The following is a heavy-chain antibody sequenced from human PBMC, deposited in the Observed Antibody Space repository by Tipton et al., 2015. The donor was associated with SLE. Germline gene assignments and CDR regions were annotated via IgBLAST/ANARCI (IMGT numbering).Heavy chain of an antibody. V-gene: IGHV1-69*13. D-gene: IGHD6-19*01. CDR1: GYTFTSAD. J-gene: IGHJ2*01. CDR2: IIPIFGTT. Sequence: QLVQSGAEVKKPGASVKVSCKTSGYTFTSADINWVRQAPGQGLEWMGGIIPIFGTTNYAQKFQGRVTINADESTSTAHMDLSTLRSEDTAVYFCARSIHSSGWSYDCYLDLWGRGTLVTVSS. CDR3: ARSIHSSGWSYDCYLDL.